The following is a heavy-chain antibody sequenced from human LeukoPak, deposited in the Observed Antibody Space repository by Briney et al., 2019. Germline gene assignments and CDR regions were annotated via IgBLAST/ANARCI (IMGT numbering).Heavy chain of an antibody. J-gene: IGHJ4*02. CDR1: GFTFSGSA. D-gene: IGHD4-17*01. CDR2: ISGSGGST. Sequence: QPGGSLRLSCAASGFTFSGSAMSWVRQAPVEGLEWVSAISGSGGSTYYADSVKGRFTISRDNSKNTLYLQMNSLRAEDTAIYYCAKKSPYGDRDYWGQGTLVTVSS. CDR3: AKKSPYGDRDY. V-gene: IGHV3-23*01.